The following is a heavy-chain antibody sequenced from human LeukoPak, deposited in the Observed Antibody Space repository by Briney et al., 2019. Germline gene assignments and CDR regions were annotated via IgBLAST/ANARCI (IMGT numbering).Heavy chain of an antibody. D-gene: IGHD3-9*01. CDR3: ARDPYFDWLLDGDFDY. Sequence: PGGSLRLSCAASGFTFSSYSMNWVRQAPGNGLEWVSSISSSSSYIYYADSVKGRFTISRDNAKNSLYLQMNSLRAEDTAVYYCARDPYFDWLLDGDFDYWGQGTLVTVSS. V-gene: IGHV3-21*01. CDR1: GFTFSSYS. CDR2: ISSSSSYI. J-gene: IGHJ4*02.